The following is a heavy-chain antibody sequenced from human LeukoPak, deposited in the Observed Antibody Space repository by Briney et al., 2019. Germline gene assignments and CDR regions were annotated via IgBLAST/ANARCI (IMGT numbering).Heavy chain of an antibody. CDR3: AGDILAAAGPRKFDP. J-gene: IGHJ5*02. CDR1: GFTFDDYA. D-gene: IGHD6-13*01. V-gene: IGHV3-9*01. CDR2: ISWNSGNI. Sequence: PGRSLRLSCAASGFTFDDYAMHWVRQAPGKGLEWVSGISWNSGNIGYADSVKGRFTISRDNAKNTLYLQMNSLRAEDTAVYYCAGDILAAAGPRKFDPWGQGTLVTVSS.